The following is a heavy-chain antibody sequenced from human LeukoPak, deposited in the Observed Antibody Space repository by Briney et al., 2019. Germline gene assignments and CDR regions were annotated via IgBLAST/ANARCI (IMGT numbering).Heavy chain of an antibody. J-gene: IGHJ5*02. CDR1: GFTFSTYA. Sequence: GGSLRLSCAASGFTFSTYAMHWVRQAPGKGLEWVAVISYDGSNKYYADSVKGRFTISRDNSKNTLYLQMNSLRAEDTAVYYCARDGHKNDYGSGSYYKTRGGWFDPWGQGTLVTVSS. D-gene: IGHD3-10*01. CDR3: ARDGHKNDYGSGSYYKTRGGWFDP. CDR2: ISYDGSNK. V-gene: IGHV3-30-3*01.